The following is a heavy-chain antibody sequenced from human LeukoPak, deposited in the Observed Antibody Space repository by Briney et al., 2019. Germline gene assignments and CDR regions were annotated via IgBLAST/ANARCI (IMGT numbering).Heavy chain of an antibody. J-gene: IGHJ5*02. CDR1: GFTFSVYS. CDR2: ISAASHGI. Sequence: GGSLRLSCAASGFTFSVYSMTWVRQAPGKGLEWISHISAASHGIYYADSVKGRFTVSRDNAKNSVFLLLTSLRPEDTAVYYCARGEWHQEGIGYNRFDTWGQGALVTVSS. CDR3: ARGEWHQEGIGYNRFDT. V-gene: IGHV3-48*01. D-gene: IGHD3-3*01.